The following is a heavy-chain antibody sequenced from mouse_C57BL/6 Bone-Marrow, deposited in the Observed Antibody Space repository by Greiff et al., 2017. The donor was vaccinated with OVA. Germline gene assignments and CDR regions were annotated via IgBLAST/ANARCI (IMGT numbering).Heavy chain of an antibody. V-gene: IGHV1-19*01. CDR3: ARHYGNYEGY. D-gene: IGHD2-1*01. CDR1: GYTFTDYY. Sequence: EVQLRQSGPVLVKPGASVKMSCKASGYTFTDYYMNWVKQSHGKSLEWIGVINPYNGGTSYNQKFKGKATLTVDKSSSTAYMELNSLTSEDSAVYYCARHYGNYEGYWGQGTTLTVSS. J-gene: IGHJ2*01. CDR2: INPYNGGT.